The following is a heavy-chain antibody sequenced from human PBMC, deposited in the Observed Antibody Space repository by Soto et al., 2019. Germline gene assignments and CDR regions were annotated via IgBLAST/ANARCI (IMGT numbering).Heavy chain of an antibody. CDR2: ISGSGGST. V-gene: IGHV3-23*01. D-gene: IGHD3-22*01. CDR1: GFTFSSYA. CDR3: AKAQPMIVVVTDSMDV. J-gene: IGHJ6*02. Sequence: GGSLRLSCAASGFTFSSYAMSWVRQDQGKGLEWVSAISGSGGSTYYADSVKGRFTISRDNSKNTLYLQMNSLRAEDTAVYYCAKAQPMIVVVTDSMDVWGQGTTVTVSS.